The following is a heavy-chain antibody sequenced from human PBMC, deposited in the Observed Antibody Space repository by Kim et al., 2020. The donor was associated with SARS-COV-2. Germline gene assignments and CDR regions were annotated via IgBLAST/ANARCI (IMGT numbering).Heavy chain of an antibody. Sequence: GGSLRLSCAASGFTFSSYAMHWVRQAPGKGLEWVAVISYDGSNKYYADSVKGRFTISRDNSKNTLYLQMNSLRAEDTAVYYCARDLIFGVVIIPHYMDVWAKGPRSPSP. CDR1: GFTFSSYA. D-gene: IGHD3-3*01. CDR2: ISYDGSNK. J-gene: IGHJ6*03. V-gene: IGHV3-30-3*01. CDR3: ARDLIFGVVIIPHYMDV.